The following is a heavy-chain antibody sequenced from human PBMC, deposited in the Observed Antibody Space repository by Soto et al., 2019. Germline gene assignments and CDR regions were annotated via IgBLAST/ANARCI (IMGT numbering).Heavy chain of an antibody. V-gene: IGHV1-18*01. D-gene: IGHD1-26*01. CDR2: ISAYNGNT. Sequence: ASVKVSCKASGYTFTSYGISWVRQAPGQGLEWMGWISAYNGNTNYAQKLQGRVTMTTDTSTSTAYMELRSLRSDDTAVYYCARVWATSRRGRNDAFDIWSQGTMVTFSS. J-gene: IGHJ3*02. CDR3: ARVWATSRRGRNDAFDI. CDR1: GYTFTSYG.